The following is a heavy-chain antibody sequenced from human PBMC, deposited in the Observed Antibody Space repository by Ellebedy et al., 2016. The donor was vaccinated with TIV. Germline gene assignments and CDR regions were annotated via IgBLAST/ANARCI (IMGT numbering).Heavy chain of an antibody. J-gene: IGHJ5*02. CDR3: ARITYYDFWTGYSRIDP. Sequence: MPSETLSLTCTVSGASISGYYWGWIRQPPGKTLEWIGYIYYSGSTNYNPSLKSRVTISVDTSKNQFSLKLSSVTAADTAVYYCARITYYDFWTGYSRIDPWGQGTLVTVSS. CDR2: IYYSGST. D-gene: IGHD3/OR15-3a*01. CDR1: GASISGYY. V-gene: IGHV4-59*08.